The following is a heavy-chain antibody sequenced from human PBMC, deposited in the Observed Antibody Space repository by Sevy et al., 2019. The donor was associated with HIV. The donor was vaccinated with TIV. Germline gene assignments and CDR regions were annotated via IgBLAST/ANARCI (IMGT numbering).Heavy chain of an antibody. J-gene: IGHJ4*02. CDR1: GFTFSSYA. D-gene: IGHD4-17*01. CDR3: ARDRGGDYDPYFDY. V-gene: IGHV3-48*03. Sequence: GGSLRLSCAASGFTFSSYAMNWVRQAPGKGLEWVSYISSSGSTIYYADSVKGRFTISRDNAKNSLYLQMNSLRAEDTAVYYCARDRGGDYDPYFDYWGQGTLVTVSS. CDR2: ISSSGSTI.